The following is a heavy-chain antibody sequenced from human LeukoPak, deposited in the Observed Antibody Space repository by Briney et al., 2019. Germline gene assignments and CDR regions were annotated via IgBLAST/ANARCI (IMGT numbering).Heavy chain of an antibody. CDR1: GGSLCSYY. CDR2: IYYSGST. CDR3: ARTTEDCSSTSCYQYWFDP. D-gene: IGHD2-2*01. V-gene: IGHV4-59*01. J-gene: IGHJ5*02. Sequence: PSETLSLTCTVSGGSLCSYYWSWIRQPPGKGLAWIGYIYYSGSTSYNPSLKSRVTISVDTSKKQISLKVRSVTAADTAVYYCARTTEDCSSTSCYQYWFDPWGQGTLVTVSS.